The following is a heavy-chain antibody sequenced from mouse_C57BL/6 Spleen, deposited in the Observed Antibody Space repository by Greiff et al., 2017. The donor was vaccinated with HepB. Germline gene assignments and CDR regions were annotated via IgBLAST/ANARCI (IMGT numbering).Heavy chain of an antibody. CDR3: ARSMIRYAMDY. CDR1: GYAFTNYL. J-gene: IGHJ4*01. CDR2: INPGSGGT. Sequence: VQLVESGAELVRPGTSVKVSCKASGYAFTNYLIEWVKQRPGQGLEWIGVINPGSGGTNYNEKFKGKATLTADKSSSTAYMQLSSLTSEDSAVYFCARSMIRYAMDYWGQGTSVTVSS. D-gene: IGHD2-4*01. V-gene: IGHV1-54*01.